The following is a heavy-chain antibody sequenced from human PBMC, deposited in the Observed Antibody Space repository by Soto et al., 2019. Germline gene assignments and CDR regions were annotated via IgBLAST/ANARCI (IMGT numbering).Heavy chain of an antibody. CDR1: GFSLSTSGVG. CDR3: THSWGSRSLYYGMDV. CDR2: IYWNDDK. D-gene: IGHD3-3*01. V-gene: IGHV2-5*01. Sequence: SGPTLVNPTQTLTLTCTFSGFSLSTSGVGVGWIRQPPGKALEWLALIYWNDDKRYRPSLKSRLTISKDTSKNQVVLTMTNMDPVDTSTYYCTHSWGSRSLYYGMDVWGQGTTVTVSS. J-gene: IGHJ6*02.